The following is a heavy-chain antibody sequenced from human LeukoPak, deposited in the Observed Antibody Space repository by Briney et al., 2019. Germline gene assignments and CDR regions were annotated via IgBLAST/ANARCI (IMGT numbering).Heavy chain of an antibody. Sequence: GGSLRLSCATSGFTFSKYDMTWVRQAPGKGLEWVSSISGSGTYIYYADSVRGRFAISRDNAERSLYLQLNSLRPEDTAVYFCARDPTDSSSWPYFDYWGQGTLVTVSS. CDR1: GFTFSKYD. V-gene: IGHV3-21*01. CDR2: ISGSGTYI. J-gene: IGHJ4*02. CDR3: ARDPTDSSSWPYFDY. D-gene: IGHD6-13*01.